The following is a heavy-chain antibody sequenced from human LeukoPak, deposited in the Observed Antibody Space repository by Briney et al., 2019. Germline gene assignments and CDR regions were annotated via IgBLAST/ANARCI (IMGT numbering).Heavy chain of an antibody. CDR1: GGTFSSYA. D-gene: IGHD5-18*01. Sequence: ASVKVSCKASGGTFSSYAISWVRQAPGQGLEWMGWINPNSGGTNYAQNFQGRVTMTRDTSISTAYMELSRLRSDDTAVYYCTRSGLSGYSYGPFDYWGQGTLVTVSS. CDR2: INPNSGGT. CDR3: TRSGLSGYSYGPFDY. J-gene: IGHJ4*02. V-gene: IGHV1-2*02.